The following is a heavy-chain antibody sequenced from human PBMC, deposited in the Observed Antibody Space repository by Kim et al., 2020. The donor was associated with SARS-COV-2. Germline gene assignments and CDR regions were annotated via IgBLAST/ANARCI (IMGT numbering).Heavy chain of an antibody. D-gene: IGHD3-16*01. J-gene: IGHJ4*02. V-gene: IGHV3-49*02. Sequence: TEYAASVKGRFTISRDDSKSIAYLQMNSLKTEDTAVYYCTSTWGTYYFDYWGQGTLVTVSS. CDR3: TSTWGTYYFDY. CDR2: T.